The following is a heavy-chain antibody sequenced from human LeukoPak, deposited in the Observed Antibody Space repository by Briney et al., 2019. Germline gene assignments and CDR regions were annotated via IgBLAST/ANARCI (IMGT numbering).Heavy chain of an antibody. CDR3: AREALNAYDSSGYYA. J-gene: IGHJ4*02. D-gene: IGHD3-22*01. Sequence: SXTLSLTCTVSGGSISSYYWRWIRQPPGKGLEWIGYIYYSGSTNYNPSLKSRVTISVDTTKNQFCLKLSSVTAADTAVYYCAREALNAYDSSGYYAWGQGTLVTVSS. CDR2: IYYSGST. CDR1: GGSISSYY. V-gene: IGHV4-59*01.